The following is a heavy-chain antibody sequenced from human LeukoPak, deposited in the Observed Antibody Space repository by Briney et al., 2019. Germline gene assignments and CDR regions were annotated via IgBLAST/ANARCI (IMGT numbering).Heavy chain of an antibody. CDR3: ATDSGTYFLF. Sequence: ASVKVSCKVSGYTLTQLSMHWVRQAPGKGLEWMGGFDPEDGETIYAQKFQGRVTMTEDTPTDTAYMELSSLRSDDTAVYYCATDSGTYFLFWGQGTLVTVSS. CDR2: FDPEDGET. V-gene: IGHV1-24*01. CDR1: GYTLTQLS. J-gene: IGHJ4*02. D-gene: IGHD1-26*01.